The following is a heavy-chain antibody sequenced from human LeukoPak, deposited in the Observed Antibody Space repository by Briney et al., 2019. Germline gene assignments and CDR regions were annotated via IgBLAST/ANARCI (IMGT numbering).Heavy chain of an antibody. CDR3: ARDSGAYYGSGKDF. J-gene: IGHJ4*02. CDR1: GFTFSNYA. V-gene: IGHV3-23*01. D-gene: IGHD3-10*01. Sequence: GGSLRLSCAASGFTFSNYAMNWVRQAPGKGLEWVSAISGSGGTTYYADSVKGRFTISRDNSKNMLYLQMNSLRADDTAVYYCARDSGAYYGSGKDFWGQGTLVTVSS. CDR2: ISGSGGTT.